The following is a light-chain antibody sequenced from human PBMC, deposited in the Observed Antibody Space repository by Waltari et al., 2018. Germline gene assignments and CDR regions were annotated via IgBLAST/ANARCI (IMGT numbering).Light chain of an antibody. CDR2: GNT. Sequence: QSVLTQPPSVSGAPGQGVTIPCTGRSSNIWAGQGLHWYQHLPGTAPKLLIYGNTNRPSGVPDRFSGSKSGTSASLAITGLQAEDAADYYCQSYDSSLSVVVFGGGTELTVL. J-gene: IGLJ2*01. V-gene: IGLV1-40*01. CDR1: SSNIWAGQG. CDR3: QSYDSSLSVVV.